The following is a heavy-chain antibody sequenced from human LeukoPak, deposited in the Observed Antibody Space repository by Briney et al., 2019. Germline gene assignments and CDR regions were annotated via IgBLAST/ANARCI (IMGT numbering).Heavy chain of an antibody. V-gene: IGHV3-9*01. CDR2: INWNSGSV. CDR1: GFSFDDYA. Sequence: GGSLRLSCAASGFSFDDYAMPWVRQAPGKGLEWVAGINWNSGSVGYGDSVKGRFTISRDNAKTSLYLQMQSLRAEDTALYYCANPHRTYQDDSRGYYFDCWGQGTLVTVSS. D-gene: IGHD3-22*01. J-gene: IGHJ4*02. CDR3: ANPHRTYQDDSRGYYFDC.